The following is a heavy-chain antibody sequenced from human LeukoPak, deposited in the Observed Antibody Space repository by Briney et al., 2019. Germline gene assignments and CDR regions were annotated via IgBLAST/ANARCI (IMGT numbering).Heavy chain of an antibody. V-gene: IGHV3-48*01. D-gene: IGHD6-13*01. J-gene: IGHJ4*02. CDR2: ISTSGNTI. CDR1: GFTFSSYD. CDR3: ARDYGKSGRIDSSFGY. Sequence: GGSLRLSCAASGFTFSSYDMNWVRQAPGKGLEWVSNISTSGNTIDYADSVKGRFTISRDNAQNSLYLQMNSLRAEDTAVYYCARDYGKSGRIDSSFGYWGQGSLVTVSS.